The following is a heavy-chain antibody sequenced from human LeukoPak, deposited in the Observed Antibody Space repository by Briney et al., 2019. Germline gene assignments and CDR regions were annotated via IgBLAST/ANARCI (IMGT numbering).Heavy chain of an antibody. CDR1: GGSISSGGYY. CDR2: IYYSGST. Sequence: SETLSLTCTVSGGSISSGGYYWSWIRQHPGKVLEWIGYIYYSGSTYYNPSLKSRVTISVDTSKNQFSLKLSSVTAADTAVYYCARGPYCGGDCYFDYWGQGTLVTVSS. CDR3: ARGPYCGGDCYFDY. J-gene: IGHJ4*02. V-gene: IGHV4-31*03. D-gene: IGHD2-21*02.